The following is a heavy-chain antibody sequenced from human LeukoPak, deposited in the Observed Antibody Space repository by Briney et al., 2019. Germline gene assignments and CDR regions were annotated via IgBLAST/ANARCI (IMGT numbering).Heavy chain of an antibody. CDR3: ARVGSNSGSRRGFDP. V-gene: IGHV1-69*13. CDR1: GYTFTSYG. Sequence: GASVKVSCKTSGYTFTSYGISWVRQAPGQGLECMGGIIPIFGTANYAQKFQGRVTITADESTSTAYMELSSVTSEDTAVYYCARVGSNSGSRRGFDPWGQGTLVTVSS. CDR2: IIPIFGTA. D-gene: IGHD1-26*01. J-gene: IGHJ5*02.